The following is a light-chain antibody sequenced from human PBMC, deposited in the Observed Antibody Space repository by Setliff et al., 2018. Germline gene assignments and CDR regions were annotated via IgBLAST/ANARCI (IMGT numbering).Light chain of an antibody. J-gene: IGLJ1*01. V-gene: IGLV2-14*03. Sequence: SGSPGQSITISCSGTSSDVGSYDLVSWYQQHPGKAPKLIISDVSNRPSGVSNRFSGSKSGNTASLTISGLQAEDEADYYCSAYTSSSTYVFGTGTKVTVL. CDR3: SAYTSSSTYV. CDR1: SSDVGSYDL. CDR2: DVS.